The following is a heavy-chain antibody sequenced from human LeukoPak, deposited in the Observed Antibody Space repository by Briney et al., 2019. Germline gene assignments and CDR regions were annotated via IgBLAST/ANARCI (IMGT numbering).Heavy chain of an antibody. CDR3: ARHPEPRAIVVVTPGANEWYNWFGP. Sequence: GESLKISCKGSGYSFSTYWISWVRQMPGKGLEFMGRVDPSDSYTNYGPAFKGRVIISVDNSISTAYLQWGSLEASDTAIYYCARHPEPRAIVVVTPGANEWYNWFGPWGQGTPVTVSS. J-gene: IGHJ5*02. V-gene: IGHV5-10-1*01. CDR2: VDPSDSYT. D-gene: IGHD2-2*01. CDR1: GYSFSTYW.